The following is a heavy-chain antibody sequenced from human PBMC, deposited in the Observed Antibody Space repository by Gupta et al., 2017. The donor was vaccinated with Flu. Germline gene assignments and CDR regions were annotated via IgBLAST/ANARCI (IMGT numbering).Heavy chain of an antibody. D-gene: IGHD4-17*01. V-gene: IGHV1-18*01. Sequence: FFRSGITWVRQAPGHGLEWMGGVSTHNADTMEAPKAQDRVTMNVDTVSRTVYMELRSLRQDETAVYFWGRDSIYGDHLEFWGQGTPISVS. CDR1: FFRSG. CDR3: GRDSIYGDHLEF. CDR2: VSTHNADT. J-gene: IGHJ4*02.